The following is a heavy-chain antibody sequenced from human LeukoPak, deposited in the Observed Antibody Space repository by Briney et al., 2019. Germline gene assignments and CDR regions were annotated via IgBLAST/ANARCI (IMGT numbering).Heavy chain of an antibody. CDR2: INPNSGGT. J-gene: IGHJ4*02. V-gene: IGHV1-2*02. CDR1: GYTFTGYY. CDR3: ARDHYYGSGTYHFDY. D-gene: IGHD3-10*01. Sequence: ASVKVSCKASGYTFTGYYMHWVRQAPGQGLEWMGWINPNSGGTNYAQKFQGRVTMTRDTSTSTAYMELRSLRSDDTAVYYCARDHYYGSGTYHFDYWGQGTLVTVSS.